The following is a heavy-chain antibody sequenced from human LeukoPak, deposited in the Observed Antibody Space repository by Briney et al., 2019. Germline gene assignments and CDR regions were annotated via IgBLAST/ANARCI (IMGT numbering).Heavy chain of an antibody. CDR2: TYYRSKWYS. V-gene: IGHV6-1*01. Sequence: SQTLSLTCVISRDRVSSNSAAWNWIRQSPSRGLEWLGRTYYRSKWYSDYAVSVKSRISINPDTSKNQFSLQLNSVTPEDTAVYYCAREKLSVTGINNWFGPWGQGTLVTVSS. J-gene: IGHJ5*02. CDR3: AREKLSVTGINNWFGP. D-gene: IGHD1-1*01. CDR1: RDRVSSNSAA.